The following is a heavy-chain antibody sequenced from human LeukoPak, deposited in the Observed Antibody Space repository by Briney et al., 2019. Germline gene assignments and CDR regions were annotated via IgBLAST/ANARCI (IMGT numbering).Heavy chain of an antibody. J-gene: IGHJ4*02. CDR2: IYYSGST. CDR3: ARHSNSWYYFDY. V-gene: IGHV4-59*08. D-gene: IGHD6-13*01. Sequence: SETLSLTCTVSGGSISNYYWSCIRQPPGKGLEWIGYIYYSGSTNYNPSLKSRVTISVDTSKNQFSLKLSYVTAADTAVYYCARHSNSWYYFDYWGQGTLVTVSS. CDR1: GGSISNYY.